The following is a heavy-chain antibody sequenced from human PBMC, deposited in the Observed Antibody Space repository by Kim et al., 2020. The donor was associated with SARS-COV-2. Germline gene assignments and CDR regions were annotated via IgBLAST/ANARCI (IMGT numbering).Heavy chain of an antibody. D-gene: IGHD3-16*01. CDR3: ARDGGGYYYYVLDV. J-gene: IGHJ6*02. CDR1: GFTFSSYG. Sequence: GGSLRLSCAASGFTFSSYGMHWVRQAPGKGLEWVAVIWYDGSNKYYEDSVKGRFTISRDNSKNTLYLQMNSLRAEATAVYYCARDGGGYYYYVLDVWGQ. V-gene: IGHV3-33*01. CDR2: IWYDGSNK.